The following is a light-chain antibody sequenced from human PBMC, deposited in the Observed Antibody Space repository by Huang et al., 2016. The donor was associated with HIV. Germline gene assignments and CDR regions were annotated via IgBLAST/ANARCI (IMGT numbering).Light chain of an antibody. J-gene: IGKJ1*01. CDR1: QSVSSY. V-gene: IGKV3-11*01. CDR2: DAA. CDR3: HQRSNWPRT. Sequence: EIVLTQSPATLSLSPGERATLSCRASQSVSSYLAWYQQKPGQAPRLLIYDAADRATGIPARFSGSGSGTDVTLTISSLEPEDFAVYFCHQRSNWPRTFGQGTKVEI.